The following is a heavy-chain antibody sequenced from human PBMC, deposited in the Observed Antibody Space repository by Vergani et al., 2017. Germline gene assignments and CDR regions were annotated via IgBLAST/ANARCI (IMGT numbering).Heavy chain of an antibody. V-gene: IGHV1-2*04. J-gene: IGHJ6*02. CDR2: INPNSGGT. CDR3: ARPHGSGDCSSTSCHYGMDV. Sequence: QVQLVQSGAEVKKPGSSVKVSCKASGGTFSSYAISWVRQAPGQGLEWMGGINPNSGGTNYAQKFQGWVTMTRDTSISTAYMELSRLRSDDTAVYYGARPHGSGDCSSTSCHYGMDVWGQGTTVTVSS. D-gene: IGHD2-2*01. CDR1: GGTFSSYA.